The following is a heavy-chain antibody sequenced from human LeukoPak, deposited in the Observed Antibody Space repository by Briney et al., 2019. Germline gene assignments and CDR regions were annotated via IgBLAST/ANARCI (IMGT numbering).Heavy chain of an antibody. CDR2: IYYSGST. J-gene: IGHJ4*02. Sequence: PSETLSLTCTVSGGSISSYYWSWIRQPPGKGLEWIGYIYYSGSTNYNPFLKSRVTMSVDTSKNQFSLKLSSVTAADTAVYYCARAGGYSSGWTFDYWGQGTLVTVSS. CDR3: ARAGGYSSGWTFDY. CDR1: GGSISSYY. D-gene: IGHD6-19*01. V-gene: IGHV4-59*08.